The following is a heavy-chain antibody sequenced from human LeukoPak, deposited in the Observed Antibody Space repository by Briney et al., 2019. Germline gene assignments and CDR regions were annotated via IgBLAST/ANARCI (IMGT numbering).Heavy chain of an antibody. D-gene: IGHD5-18*01. CDR3: ARVLGIQLWGSSDY. Sequence: ASVKVSCKASGYTFTSYGITWVRQAPGQGLKWMGWISAYNGNTNYAQKFQDRVTMTTDTSTSTAYMELRSLRSDDTAMYYCARVLGIQLWGSSDYWGQGTLVTVSS. CDR1: GYTFTSYG. V-gene: IGHV1-18*01. J-gene: IGHJ4*02. CDR2: ISAYNGNT.